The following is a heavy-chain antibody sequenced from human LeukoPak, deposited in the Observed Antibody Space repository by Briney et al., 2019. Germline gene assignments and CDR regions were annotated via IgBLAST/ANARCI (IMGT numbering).Heavy chain of an antibody. J-gene: IGHJ3*02. D-gene: IGHD2-2*01. CDR2: IYHSGST. V-gene: IGHV4-30-2*01. CDR3: AEFQLPNSGVFDI. Sequence: SETLSLTCTVSGGSISSGGYYWSWIRQPPGKGLEWIGYIYHSGSTYYNPSLKSRVTISVDRSKNQFSLKLSSVTAADTAVYYCAEFQLPNSGVFDIWGQGTMVTVSS. CDR1: GGSISSGGYY.